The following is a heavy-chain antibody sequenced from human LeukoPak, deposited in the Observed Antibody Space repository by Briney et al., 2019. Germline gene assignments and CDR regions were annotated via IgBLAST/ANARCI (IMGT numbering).Heavy chain of an antibody. CDR2: ICSGGST. Sequence: ETLSLTCTVSGGSISSSSYYWGWIRQPPGKGLEWVSVICSGGSTYYADSVKGRFTISRHNSKNTLYLQMNSLRAEDTAVYYCARAPPPAAGPDYYYGMDVWGQGTTVTVSS. J-gene: IGHJ6*02. CDR1: GGSISSSSYY. CDR3: ARAPPPAAGPDYYYGMDV. V-gene: IGHV3-53*04.